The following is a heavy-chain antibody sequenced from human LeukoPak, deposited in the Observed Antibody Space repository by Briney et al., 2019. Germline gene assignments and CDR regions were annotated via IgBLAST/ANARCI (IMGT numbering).Heavy chain of an antibody. Sequence: GGSLRLSCAASGFTFSINAMSWVRQAPGKGLERLSTIGDSDIMTHYADSVKGRFTVSRDNSKNSLYLQMDSLRDNDTDVYYCTKDQAPTVEAINCWGQGTLVTVSS. CDR3: TKDQAPTVEAINC. CDR2: IGDSDIMT. J-gene: IGHJ4*02. D-gene: IGHD1-26*01. CDR1: GFTFSINA. V-gene: IGHV3-23*01.